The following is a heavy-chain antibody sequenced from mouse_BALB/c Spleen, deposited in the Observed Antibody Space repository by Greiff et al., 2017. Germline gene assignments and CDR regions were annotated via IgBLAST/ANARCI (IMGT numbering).Heavy chain of an antibody. CDR2: IYPGDGDT. V-gene: IGHV1-82*01. J-gene: IGHJ2*01. Sequence: VQLQQSGPELVKPGASVKISCKASGYAFSSSWMNWVKQRPGQGLEWIGRIYPGDGDTNYNGKFKGKATLTADKSSSTAYMQLSSLTSVDSAVYFCALGLLDYWGQGTTLTVSS. CDR3: ALGLLDY. CDR1: GYAFSSSW. D-gene: IGHD3-1*01.